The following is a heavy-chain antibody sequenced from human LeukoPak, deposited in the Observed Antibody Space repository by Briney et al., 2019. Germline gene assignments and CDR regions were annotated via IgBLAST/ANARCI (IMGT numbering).Heavy chain of an antibody. CDR1: GASISGSRYY. V-gene: IGHV4-39*01. CDR3: ARLVGAATDPFDY. J-gene: IGHJ4*02. Sequence: PSETLSLTCTVSGASISGSRYYWGWIRQPPGKGPEWIGTIYYSGTTYYNPSLKSRVTISIDTSKNQFSLKLSSVTAADTAVSYCARLVGAATDPFDYWGQGTLVTVSS. CDR2: IYYSGTT. D-gene: IGHD1-26*01.